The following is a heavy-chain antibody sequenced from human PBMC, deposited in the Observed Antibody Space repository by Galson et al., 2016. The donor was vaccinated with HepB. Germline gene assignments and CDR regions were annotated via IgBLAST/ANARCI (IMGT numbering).Heavy chain of an antibody. CDR1: GFTFSSYG. CDR2: ISYDGNNK. J-gene: IGHJ6*02. CDR3: AIPRGYRYSMDV. D-gene: IGHD5-18*01. V-gene: IGHV3-30*03. Sequence: SLRLSCAASGFTFSSYGIHWVRQAPGKGLEWVAVISYDGNNKYYADSVKGRFTISRDNSNNTLYLQMNSLRPEDTAVYFCAIPRGYRYSMDVRGQGTTVTVSS.